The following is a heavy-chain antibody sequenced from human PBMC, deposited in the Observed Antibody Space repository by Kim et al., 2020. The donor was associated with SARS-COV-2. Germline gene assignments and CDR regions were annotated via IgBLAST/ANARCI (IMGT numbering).Heavy chain of an antibody. CDR1: GFTFAGNA. CDR3: VGHGSSSG. J-gene: IGHJ1*01. D-gene: IGHD6-6*01. V-gene: IGHV3-23*01. CDR2: IDGSGAYT. Sequence: GGSLRLSCVASGFTFAGNAVSWVRQAPGKGLQWVSDIDGSGAYTYYADFVEGRFIVSRDNSKKTFYLQLNSLRAEDTAIYYCVGHGSSSGWGQGTLVTVS.